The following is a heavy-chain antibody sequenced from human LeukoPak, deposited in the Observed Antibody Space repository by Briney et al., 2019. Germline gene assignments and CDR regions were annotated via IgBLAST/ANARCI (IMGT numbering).Heavy chain of an antibody. CDR2: IYTSGST. J-gene: IGHJ3*02. CDR1: GGSISSGSYY. Sequence: SQTLSLTCTVSGGSISSGSYYWSWIRQPAGKGLEWIGRIYTSGSTNYNPSLKSRVTISVDTSKNQFSPKLSSVTAADTAVYYCARYGPPRLRGVRGAFDIWGQGTMVTVSS. V-gene: IGHV4-61*02. D-gene: IGHD4-17*01. CDR3: ARYGPPRLRGVRGAFDI.